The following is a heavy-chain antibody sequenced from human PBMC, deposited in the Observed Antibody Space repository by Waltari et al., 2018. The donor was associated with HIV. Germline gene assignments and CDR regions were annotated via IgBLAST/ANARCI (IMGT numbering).Heavy chain of an antibody. J-gene: IGHJ4*02. CDR1: GYTFTNHD. CDR3: ARSLTSRPGYGGVMAF. Sequence: QVQLVQSGAEVKKPGASVKVSCRTSGYTFTNHDINWVRQAAGQGLEWMGWMNTNSGNTDFAQNFQGRVTMTRTSSISTAYMELRSLKSEDTALYYCARSLTSRPGYGGVMAFWGQGSLVTVSS. CDR2: MNTNSGNT. V-gene: IGHV1-8*01. D-gene: IGHD3-16*01.